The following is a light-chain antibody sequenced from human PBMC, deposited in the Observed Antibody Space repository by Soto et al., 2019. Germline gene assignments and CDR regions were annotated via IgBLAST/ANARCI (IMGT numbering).Light chain of an antibody. J-gene: IGKJ1*01. V-gene: IGKV1-5*03. CDR1: QRITSW. Sequence: DIQMTQSPSTLSASVGDRVTITCRASQRITSWLAWYQQKPGKAPKLLIYKASSLESGVPSRFSGRGSGTEFTLTISSLQPDAFAAYYCQQYHNSPWTFGQGTKVEIK. CDR2: KAS. CDR3: QQYHNSPWT.